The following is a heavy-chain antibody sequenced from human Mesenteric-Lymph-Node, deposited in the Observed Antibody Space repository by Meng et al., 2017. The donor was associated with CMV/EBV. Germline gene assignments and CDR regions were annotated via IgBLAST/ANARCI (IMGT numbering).Heavy chain of an antibody. CDR3: ATPSPPRTSWHYYYGMDV. CDR2: MYNSGST. CDR1: SGSISSSY. V-gene: IGHV4-59*12. Sequence: SETLSLTCTFSSGSISSSYWSWIRQPPGKGLEWIGYMYNSGSTNRNPSLKSRVTVSVDTSKNQFSLKLTSVTAADTAVYYCATPSPPRTSWHYYYGMDVWGQGTTVTVSS. J-gene: IGHJ6*02. D-gene: IGHD2-2*01.